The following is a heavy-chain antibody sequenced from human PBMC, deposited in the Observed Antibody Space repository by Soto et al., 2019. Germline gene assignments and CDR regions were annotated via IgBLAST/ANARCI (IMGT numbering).Heavy chain of an antibody. V-gene: IGHV3-23*01. D-gene: IGHD3-22*01. CDR2: ISGSGGST. CDR1: GFTFSSYA. Sequence: PGGSLRLSCAASGFTFSSYAMSWVRQAPGKGLEWVSAISGSGGSTYYADSVKGRFTISRDNSKNTLYLQMNSLRAEDTAVYYCAKDDYYDSSGYYLAYWGQGTLVTVSS. CDR3: AKDDYYDSSGYYLAY. J-gene: IGHJ4*02.